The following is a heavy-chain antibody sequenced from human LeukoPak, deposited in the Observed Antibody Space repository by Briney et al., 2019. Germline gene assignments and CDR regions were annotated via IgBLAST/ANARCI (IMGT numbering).Heavy chain of an antibody. V-gene: IGHV1-2*02. CDR3: AGQKDPRPIDY. Sequence: ASVKVSCKASGYTFIAYYMHWVRQAPGQGLEWMGWVNPASGGTNYAQKFEGRVTMTRDTSISTAYMELTALTSDDTAVYYCAGQKDPRPIDYWGQGTLVTVSS. J-gene: IGHJ4*02. CDR2: VNPASGGT. CDR1: GYTFIAYY.